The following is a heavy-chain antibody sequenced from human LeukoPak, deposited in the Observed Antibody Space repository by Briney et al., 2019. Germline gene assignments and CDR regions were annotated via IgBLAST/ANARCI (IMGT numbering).Heavy chain of an antibody. V-gene: IGHV1-2*02. CDR3: AGQKDPRPIDY. Sequence: ASVKVSCKASGYTFIAYYMHWVRQAPGQGLEWMGWVNPASGGTNYAQKFEGRVTMTRDTSISTAYMELTALTSDDTAVYYCAGQKDPRPIDYWGQGTLVTVSS. J-gene: IGHJ4*02. CDR2: VNPASGGT. CDR1: GYTFIAYY.